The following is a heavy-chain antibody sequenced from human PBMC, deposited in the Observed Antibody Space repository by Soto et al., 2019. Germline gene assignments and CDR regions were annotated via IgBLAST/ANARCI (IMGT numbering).Heavy chain of an antibody. V-gene: IGHV3-33*01. Sequence: LRLSCAASGFTFSSYGMHWVRQAPGKGLEWVAVIWYDGSNKYYADSVKGRFTISRDNSKNTLYLQMNSLRAEDTAVYYCARDRFPLTAFQWFDPWGQGTLVTVSS. CDR1: GFTFSSYG. CDR3: ARDRFPLTAFQWFDP. D-gene: IGHD2-8*01. CDR2: IWYDGSNK. J-gene: IGHJ5*02.